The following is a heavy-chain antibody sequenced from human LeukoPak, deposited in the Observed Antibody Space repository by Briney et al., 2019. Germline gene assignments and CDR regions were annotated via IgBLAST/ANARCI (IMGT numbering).Heavy chain of an antibody. D-gene: IGHD7-27*01. CDR3: ARDHNWGLDY. CDR1: GFTFSSYS. Sequence: PGGSLRLSCAASGFTFSSYSMNWVRQAPGKGLEWVSYISGSSSTIYYADSVKGRFTISRDNAKNSLYLQINSLRDEDTAVYYCARDHNWGLDYWGQGTLVTVSS. J-gene: IGHJ4*02. V-gene: IGHV3-48*02. CDR2: ISGSSSTI.